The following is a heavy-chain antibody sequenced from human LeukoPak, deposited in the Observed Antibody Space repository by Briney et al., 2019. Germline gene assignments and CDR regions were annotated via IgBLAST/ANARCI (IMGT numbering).Heavy chain of an antibody. V-gene: IGHV3-30*02. D-gene: IGHD1-26*01. CDR2: IRYDGSNK. CDR1: GFTFSSYG. Sequence: GGSLRLSCAASGFTFSSYGMHWVRQAPGKGLEWVAFIRYDGSNKYYADSVKGRFTISRDNAKNSLYLQMNSLRAEDTAVYYCAREIVGATQGDFDYWGQGALVTVSS. CDR3: AREIVGATQGDFDY. J-gene: IGHJ4*02.